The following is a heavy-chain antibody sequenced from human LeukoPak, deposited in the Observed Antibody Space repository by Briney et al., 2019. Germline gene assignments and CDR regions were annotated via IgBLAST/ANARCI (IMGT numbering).Heavy chain of an antibody. CDR3: ARATTLGYYYGLDV. J-gene: IGHJ6*02. Sequence: ASVKVSCKVSGYTLTELSMHWVRQAPGKGLEWMGGFDPEDGETIYAQKFQGRVTITEDTSTDTAYMELSSLSAEDTAVYYCARATTLGYYYGLDVWGQGTTVTVSS. V-gene: IGHV1-24*01. CDR2: FDPEDGET. CDR1: GYTLTELS. D-gene: IGHD3-16*01.